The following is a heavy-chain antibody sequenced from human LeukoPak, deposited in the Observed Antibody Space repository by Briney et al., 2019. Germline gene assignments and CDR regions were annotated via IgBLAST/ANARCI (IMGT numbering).Heavy chain of an antibody. D-gene: IGHD2/OR15-2a*01. V-gene: IGHV3-33*08. J-gene: IGHJ4*02. CDR3: ARYTTGHGFDV. CDR2: IWYDGSDA. Sequence: GGSLRLSCAASGFTFRSNGMHWVRQAPGRGLEWVTYIWYDGSDADYADPVKGLFTISRDNSKNTLYLQMNSLRAEDTAVYYCARYTTGHGFDVWGQGTLVTVSS. CDR1: GFTFRSNG.